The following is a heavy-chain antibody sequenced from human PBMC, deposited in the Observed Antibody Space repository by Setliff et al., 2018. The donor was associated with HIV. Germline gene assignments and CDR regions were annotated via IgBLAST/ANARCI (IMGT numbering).Heavy chain of an antibody. CDR2: VNHSGST. J-gene: IGHJ1*01. CDR3: ARARRAGSGPKYFQH. Sequence: SETLSLTCAVYGGSFNGYYWSWIRQPPGKGLEWIGEVNHSGSTNYNPSLKSRVTMSVDKSKNQFSLRLSSVTAADTAVYYCARARRAGSGPKYFQHWGQGTLVTVSS. D-gene: IGHD2-15*01. CDR1: GGSFNGYY. V-gene: IGHV4-34*01.